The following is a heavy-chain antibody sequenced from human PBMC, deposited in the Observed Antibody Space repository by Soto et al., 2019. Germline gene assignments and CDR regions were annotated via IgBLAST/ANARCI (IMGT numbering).Heavy chain of an antibody. CDR3: ARDVSVGATNFDY. CDR1: GFTFSSYE. D-gene: IGHD1-26*01. Sequence: EVQLVESGGGLVQPGGSLRLSCAASGFTFSSYEMNWVRRAPGKGLEWVSYISSSGSTMYYADSVKGRFTISRDNAKNSLFLQMNSLRAEDTAVYYCARDVSVGATNFDYWGQETLVTVSS. J-gene: IGHJ4*02. CDR2: ISSSGSTM. V-gene: IGHV3-48*03.